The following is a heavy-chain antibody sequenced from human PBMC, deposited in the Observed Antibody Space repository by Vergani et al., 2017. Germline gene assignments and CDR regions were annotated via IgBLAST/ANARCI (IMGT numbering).Heavy chain of an antibody. CDR2: IIPIFGTA. V-gene: IGHV1-69*01. D-gene: IGHD2-15*01. CDR1: GGTFSSYA. Sequence: QVQLVQSGAEVKKPGSSVKVSCKASGGTFSSYAISWVRQAPGQGLEWMGGIIPIFGTANYAQKFQGRVTITADESTSTAYMELSSLRSEDTAVYYCAGTSGHCSGGSCYSFDYWGQGTLVTVSS. J-gene: IGHJ4*02. CDR3: AGTSGHCSGGSCYSFDY.